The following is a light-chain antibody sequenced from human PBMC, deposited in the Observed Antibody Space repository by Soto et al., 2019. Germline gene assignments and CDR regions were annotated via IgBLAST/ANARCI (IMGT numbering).Light chain of an antibody. CDR2: EVT. J-gene: IGLJ3*02. CDR3: SSYAAGNNFSFV. V-gene: IGLV2-8*01. Sequence: QSALTQPPSASGSPGQSVTISCTGTSSDVGGYNYVSWYQQYPGRAPKLMIYEVTKRPSGVPDRFSGSKSGNTASLTVSGLQAEDEADYYCSSYAAGNNFSFVFGGGTKVTVL. CDR1: SSDVGGYNY.